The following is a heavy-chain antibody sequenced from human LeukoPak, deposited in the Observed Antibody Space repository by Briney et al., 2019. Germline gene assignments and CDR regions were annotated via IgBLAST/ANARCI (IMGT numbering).Heavy chain of an antibody. V-gene: IGHV1-2*02. CDR3: ARKDGGRDGMDV. D-gene: IGHD4-23*01. CDR2: LNPNTLVT. Sequence: ASVKVSCRASGYTFTDYYIHWVRQAPGQGLGWMGWLNPNTLVTKYAQHFQGRVSMTWDTSISTGYMDLHSLTSDDTAVYYCARKDGGRDGMDVWGQGTTVTVSS. CDR1: GYTFTDYY. J-gene: IGHJ6*02.